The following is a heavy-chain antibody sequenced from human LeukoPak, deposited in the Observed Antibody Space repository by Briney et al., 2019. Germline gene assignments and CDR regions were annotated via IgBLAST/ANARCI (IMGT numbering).Heavy chain of an antibody. D-gene: IGHD7-27*01. CDR2: ISTYNGNT. CDR1: GYTFTSYY. Sequence: ASVKVSCKASGYTFTSYYMHWVRQAPGQGLEWLGWISTYNGNTHYAQKLQGRVTMTTDTSTTTAYMELRSLRSDDTAVYYCARDYRTGFEYWGQGTLVTVSS. V-gene: IGHV1-18*04. J-gene: IGHJ4*02. CDR3: ARDYRTGFEY.